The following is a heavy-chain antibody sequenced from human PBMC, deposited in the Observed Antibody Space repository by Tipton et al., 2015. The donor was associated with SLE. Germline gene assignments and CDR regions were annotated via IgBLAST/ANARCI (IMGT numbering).Heavy chain of an antibody. CDR2: VNYRGTT. CDR1: GVSISSSSHS. V-gene: IGHV4-39*07. CDR3: ARWVTMFGDHVGWFDP. Sequence: GLVKPSETLSLTCTVSGVSISSSSHSWGWVRQSPGEGLQWVGTVNYRGTTFYNPSLKSRVTISMGTSKNQFSLRLSSVTAADTAVYYCARWVTMFGDHVGWFDPWGQGTLVTVSS. D-gene: IGHD3-3*01. J-gene: IGHJ5*02.